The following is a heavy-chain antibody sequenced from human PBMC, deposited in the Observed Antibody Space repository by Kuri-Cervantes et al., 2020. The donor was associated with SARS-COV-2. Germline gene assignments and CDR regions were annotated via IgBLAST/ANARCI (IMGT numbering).Heavy chain of an antibody. Sequence: SQTLSLTCAISGDSVSSNSAAWNWIRQSPSRGLEWLGRTYYRSKWYNDYAVSVKSRITINPDTSKNQFSLQLNSVTPEDTAVYYCARDPDGWFGEPPDAFDIWGQGTMVTVSS. J-gene: IGHJ3*02. CDR2: TYYRSKWYN. CDR3: ARDPDGWFGEPPDAFDI. CDR1: GDSVSSNSAA. V-gene: IGHV6-1*01. D-gene: IGHD3-10*01.